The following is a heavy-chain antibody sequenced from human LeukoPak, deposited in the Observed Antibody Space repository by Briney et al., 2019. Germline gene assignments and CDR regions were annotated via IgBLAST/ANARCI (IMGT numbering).Heavy chain of an antibody. V-gene: IGHV3-23*01. CDR3: AKAGSGSYYPQDY. J-gene: IGHJ4*02. CDR2: ISGSGGST. CDR1: GFTFSSYA. Sequence: GGSLRLSCAASGFTFSSYAMSWVRQAPGKGLEWVSAISGSGGSTYYADSVKGRLTISRDNSKNTLYLQMNSLRAEDTAVYYCAKAGSGSYYPQDYWGQGTLVTVSS. D-gene: IGHD3-10*01.